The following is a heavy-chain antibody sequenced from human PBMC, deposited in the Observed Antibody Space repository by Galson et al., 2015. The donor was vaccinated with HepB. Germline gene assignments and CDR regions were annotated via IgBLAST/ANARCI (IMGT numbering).Heavy chain of an antibody. V-gene: IGHV3-74*01. CDR1: GFTFSSYF. Sequence: SLRLSCAASGFTFSSYFMDWVRQAPGKGLVWVSDTNRDGSVTRYADSVKGRFTISRDNAKNMLYLQMNSLRVDDAAIYYCARGGGVGVRDYGGQGPPVTAS. J-gene: IGHJ4*02. D-gene: IGHD3-10*01. CDR3: ARGGGVGVRDY. CDR2: TNRDGSVT.